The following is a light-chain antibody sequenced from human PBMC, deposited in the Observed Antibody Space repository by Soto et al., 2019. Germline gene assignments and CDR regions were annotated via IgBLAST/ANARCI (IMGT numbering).Light chain of an antibody. CDR2: TNK. CDR3: QSYDSSLSFYV. V-gene: IGLV1-40*01. J-gene: IGLJ1*01. CDR1: SSNIGAGYD. Sequence: QSVLTQPPSVSGAPGQRVTISCTGSSSNIGAGYDVHWYQQLPGAAPKLLIYTNKNRPSGVPDRFSGSKSGTSASLAISGLQAEDEADYYCQSYDSSLSFYVFGSRTKLTVL.